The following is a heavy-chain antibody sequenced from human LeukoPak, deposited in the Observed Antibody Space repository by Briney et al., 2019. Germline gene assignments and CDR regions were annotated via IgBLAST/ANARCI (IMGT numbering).Heavy chain of an antibody. CDR3: ARDETYYDILTGYYQVLCYGMDV. Sequence: PGGSLRLSCAASGFTFSSHGMHWVRQAPGKGLEWVAVISYDGSNTYYADSVKGRFTISRDNSKNTLYLQMNSLRAEDTAVYYCARDETYYDILTGYYQVLCYGMDVWGQGTTVTVSS. J-gene: IGHJ6*02. D-gene: IGHD3-9*01. CDR1: GFTFSSHG. CDR2: ISYDGSNT. V-gene: IGHV3-30*03.